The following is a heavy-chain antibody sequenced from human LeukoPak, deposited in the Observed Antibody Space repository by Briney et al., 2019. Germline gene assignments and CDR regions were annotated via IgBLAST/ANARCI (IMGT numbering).Heavy chain of an antibody. Sequence: SGGSLRLSCAASGLTFSSYAMSWVRQAPGKGLEWVSAISGSGGSTYYADSVKGRFTISRDNSKNTLYLQLSSLRAEDTAVYYCAKSTGYSTTGRDFDSWGRGTLVTVSS. J-gene: IGHJ4*02. CDR2: ISGSGGST. CDR3: AKSTGYSTTGRDFDS. D-gene: IGHD6-13*01. V-gene: IGHV3-23*01. CDR1: GLTFSSYA.